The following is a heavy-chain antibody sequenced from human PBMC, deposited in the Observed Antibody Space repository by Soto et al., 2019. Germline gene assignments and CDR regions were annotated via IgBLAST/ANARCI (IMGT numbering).Heavy chain of an antibody. J-gene: IGHJ6*02. CDR1: GGSISSSSYY. D-gene: IGHD6-19*01. CDR2: IYYSGST. CDR3: ARDFSSGWYRDYYYYYGMDV. Sequence: SETLSLTCTVSGGSISSSSYYWDWIRQPPGKGLEWIGSIYYSGSTYYNPSLKSRVTISVDTSKNQFSLKLSSVTAADTAVYYCARDFSSGWYRDYYYYYGMDVWGQGTTVTVSS. V-gene: IGHV4-39*01.